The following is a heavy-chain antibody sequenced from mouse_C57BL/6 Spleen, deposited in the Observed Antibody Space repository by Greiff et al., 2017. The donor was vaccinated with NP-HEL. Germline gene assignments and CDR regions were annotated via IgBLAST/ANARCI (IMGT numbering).Heavy chain of an antibody. CDR2: IYPGSGST. V-gene: IGHV1-55*01. CDR3: ASGLLSYFDY. D-gene: IGHD2-3*01. J-gene: IGHJ2*01. Sequence: QVQLKQSGAELVKPGASVKMSCKASGYTFTSYWITWVKQRPGQGLEWIGDIYPGSGSTNYNEKFKSKATLTVDTSSSTAYMQLSSLTSEDSAVYYCASGLLSYFDYWGQGTTLTVSS. CDR1: GYTFTSYW.